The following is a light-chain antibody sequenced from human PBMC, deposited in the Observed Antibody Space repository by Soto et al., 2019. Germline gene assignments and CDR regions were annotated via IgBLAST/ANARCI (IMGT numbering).Light chain of an antibody. J-gene: IGKJ2*01. V-gene: IGKV1-33*01. Sequence: DIQMTQSPSSLSASVGDRVTITCQASQDIDNYLSWYQQKPGQAPKLLIYDASNLETGVPSRFSGRGSGTDFTFTISSLQPEDVATYYCQLYGKLPPYTFGQGTKLELK. CDR3: QLYGKLPPYT. CDR2: DAS. CDR1: QDIDNY.